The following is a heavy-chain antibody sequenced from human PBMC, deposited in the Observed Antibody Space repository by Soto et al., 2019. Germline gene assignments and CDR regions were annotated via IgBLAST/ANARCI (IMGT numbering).Heavy chain of an antibody. CDR3: ARSMYYYDSSGYYYNGPFDY. V-gene: IGHV4-31*03. J-gene: IGHJ4*02. CDR1: GDSISSGGYY. CDR2: IYYSGST. D-gene: IGHD3-22*01. Sequence: PSETLSLTCTVSGDSISSGGYYWSWIRQHPGKGLEWIGYIYYSGSTYYNPSLKSRVTISVDTSKNQFSLKLSSVTAADTAVYYCARSMYYYDSSGYYYNGPFDYWGQGTLVPSPQ.